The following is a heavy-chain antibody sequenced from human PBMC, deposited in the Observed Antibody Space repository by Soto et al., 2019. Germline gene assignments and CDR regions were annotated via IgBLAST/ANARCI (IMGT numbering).Heavy chain of an antibody. J-gene: IGHJ3*02. CDR2: IWKDGNNK. CDR3: ARVEAWTDEAFEI. Sequence: QVPLVESGGGVVQPGQSLRLSCAASGFTVSNYGMHWVRQAPGKGLEWVAVIWKDGNNKYYRDSVKGRFTISRDNSKNTLELQMSSLRGEDTAVYYCARVEAWTDEAFEIWGQGTMVTVSS. V-gene: IGHV3-33*01. CDR1: GFTVSNYG. D-gene: IGHD5-12*01.